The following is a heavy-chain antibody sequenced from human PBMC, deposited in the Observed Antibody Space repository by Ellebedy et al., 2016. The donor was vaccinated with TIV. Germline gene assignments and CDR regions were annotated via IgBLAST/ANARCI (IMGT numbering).Heavy chain of an antibody. CDR2: IYYSGST. CDR3: ARAPAGVVIKAREEGYFDY. D-gene: IGHD3-3*01. CDR1: GGSISSYY. Sequence: GSLRLSCTVSGGSISSYYWSWIRQPPGKGLEWIGYIYYSGSTNYNPSLKSRVTISVDTSKNQFSLKLSSVTAADTAVYYCARAPAGVVIKAREEGYFDYWGQGTLVTVSS. J-gene: IGHJ4*02. V-gene: IGHV4-59*01.